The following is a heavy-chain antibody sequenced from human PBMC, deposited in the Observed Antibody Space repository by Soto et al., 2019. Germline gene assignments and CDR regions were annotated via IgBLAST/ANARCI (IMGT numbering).Heavy chain of an antibody. Sequence: GASVKVSCKASGYTFTSYDINWVRQATGQGLEWMGWMNPNSGNTGYAQKFQGRVTMTRNTSISTAYMELSSLRSEDTAVYYCARGRTISGAVITRRYYYYGLDVWGPGTTVSVSS. CDR2: MNPNSGNT. CDR1: GYTFTSYD. CDR3: ARGRTISGAVITRRYYYYGLDV. D-gene: IGHD3-3*01. V-gene: IGHV1-8*01. J-gene: IGHJ6*02.